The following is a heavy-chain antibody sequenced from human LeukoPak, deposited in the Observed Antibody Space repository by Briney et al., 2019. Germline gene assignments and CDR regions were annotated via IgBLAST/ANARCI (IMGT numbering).Heavy chain of an antibody. V-gene: IGHV3-21*01. CDR1: GFTFSSYS. Sequence: GGSLRLSCAASGFTFSSYSMTWVRQAPGKGLEWVSSISSSSSYIYYADSVKGRFTISRDNAKNSLYLQMNSLRAEDTAVYYCAKSLGTSSRYYFDFWGQGALVTVSS. CDR3: AKSLGTSSRYYFDF. CDR2: ISSSSSYI. D-gene: IGHD6-13*01. J-gene: IGHJ4*02.